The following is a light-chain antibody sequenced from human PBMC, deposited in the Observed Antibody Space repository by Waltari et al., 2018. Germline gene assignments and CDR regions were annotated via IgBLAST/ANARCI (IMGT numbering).Light chain of an antibody. CDR1: QSVSGY. Sequence: IVLTQSPVTLSLSPGGRATLSCRASQSVSGYLAWYRQKPGQAPRLLLYDVFKRATGIPERFSGSGSETDFTLTISSLEPEDFGVYFCQQRSDWPPAITFGQGTRLEIK. J-gene: IGKJ5*01. CDR3: QQRSDWPPAIT. CDR2: DVF. V-gene: IGKV3-11*01.